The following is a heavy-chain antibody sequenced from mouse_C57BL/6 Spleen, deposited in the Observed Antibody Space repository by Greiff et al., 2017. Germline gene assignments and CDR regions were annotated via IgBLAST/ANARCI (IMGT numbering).Heavy chain of an antibody. CDR3: ARREDIYYGNAYAMDY. CDR2: INPNNGGT. CDR1: GYTFTDYN. D-gene: IGHD2-1*01. V-gene: IGHV1-18*01. J-gene: IGHJ4*01. Sequence: EVKLQESGPELVKPGASVKIPCKASGYTFTDYNMDWVKQSHGKSLEWIGDINPNNGGTIYNQKFKGKATLTVDKSSSTAYMELRSLTSEDTAVYYCARREDIYYGNAYAMDYWGQGTSVTVSS.